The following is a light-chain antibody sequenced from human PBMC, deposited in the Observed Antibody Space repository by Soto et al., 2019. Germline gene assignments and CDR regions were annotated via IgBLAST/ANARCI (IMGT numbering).Light chain of an antibody. J-gene: IGLJ1*01. CDR1: SSDVGGSNF. V-gene: IGLV2-14*03. CDR2: DVA. Sequence: QSALTQPASVSASPGQSITISCTGTSSDVGGSNFVSWYQQHPGKPPKLIIYDVATRPSGVSNRFSGSKSGSTASLIISRLQTEDEADYYFVSFTSRTTYVFGSGTKLTVL. CDR3: VSFTSRTTYV.